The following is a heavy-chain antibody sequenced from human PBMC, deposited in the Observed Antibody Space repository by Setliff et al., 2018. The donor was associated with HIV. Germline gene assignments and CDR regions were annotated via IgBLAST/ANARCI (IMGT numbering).Heavy chain of an antibody. CDR2: IYHSGST. J-gene: IGHJ4*02. CDR3: ARYRRDDYYLTAYFDS. Sequence: SETLSLTCALSGYSISNGYYWGWIRQPSGKGLEWIGSIYHSGSTFYNPSLRSRVTISVDTSQDQFSLKLTSVTAVDTAVFYCARYRRDDYYLTAYFDSWGQGTLVTVSS. V-gene: IGHV4-38-2*01. CDR1: GYSISNGYY. D-gene: IGHD1-26*01.